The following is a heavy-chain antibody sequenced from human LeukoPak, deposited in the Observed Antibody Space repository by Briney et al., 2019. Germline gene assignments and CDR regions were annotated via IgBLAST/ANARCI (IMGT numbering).Heavy chain of an antibody. V-gene: IGHV1-18*01. Sequence: ASVKVSCKASGYTFTSYGISWVRQAPGQGLEWMGWISAYNGNTNYAQKFQGRVTMTEDTSTDTAYMELSSLRSEDTAVYYCATFPPHYYDSSGYYFFEHWGQGTLVTVSS. CDR3: ATFPPHYYDSSGYYFFEH. J-gene: IGHJ1*01. D-gene: IGHD3-22*01. CDR1: GYTFTSYG. CDR2: ISAYNGNT.